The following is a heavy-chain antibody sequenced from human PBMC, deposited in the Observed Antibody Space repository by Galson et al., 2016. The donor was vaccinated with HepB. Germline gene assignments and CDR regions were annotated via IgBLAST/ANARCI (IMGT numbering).Heavy chain of an antibody. V-gene: IGHV1-69*13. CDR1: RGTFMSYS. CDR2: IIPIFGTE. CDR3: ARRRGDSGYDRIFDY. D-gene: IGHD5-12*01. Sequence: SVKVSCKASRGTFMSYSISWVRQAPGQGLEWMGGIIPIFGTETYAQKFQGRLTITADDSTSTAFMELSSLRSEDTAVYYCARRRGDSGYDRIFDYWGQGTLVTVSS. J-gene: IGHJ4*02.